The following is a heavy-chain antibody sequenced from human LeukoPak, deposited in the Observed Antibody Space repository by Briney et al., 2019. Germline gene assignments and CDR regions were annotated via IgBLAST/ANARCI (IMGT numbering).Heavy chain of an antibody. Sequence: GGSLRLSCAASGFTFSTYWMNWVRQAPGKGLEWVANIKPDGSDMYYVDSVKGRFTVSRDNAKNTVYLQMNSLRAEDTALYHCVRVLSGSWDWFDPWGQGTLVTVSS. D-gene: IGHD3-22*01. V-gene: IGHV3-7*01. J-gene: IGHJ5*02. CDR2: IKPDGSDM. CDR3: VRVLSGSWDWFDP. CDR1: GFTFSTYW.